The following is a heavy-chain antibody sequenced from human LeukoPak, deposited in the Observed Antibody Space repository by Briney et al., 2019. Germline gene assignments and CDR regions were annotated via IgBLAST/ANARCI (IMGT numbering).Heavy chain of an antibody. CDR1: GFTFSSYA. CDR2: ISGSGGST. J-gene: IGHJ4*02. Sequence: GGSLRLSCAASGFTFSSYAMSWVRQAPGKGLEWVSAISGSGGSTYYADSVKGRFTISRDNSKNTLYLQMNSLRAEDTAVYYCAKTETTRTYYDFWSGEPGDYWGQGTLVTVSS. V-gene: IGHV3-23*01. D-gene: IGHD3-3*01. CDR3: AKTETTRTYYDFWSGEPGDY.